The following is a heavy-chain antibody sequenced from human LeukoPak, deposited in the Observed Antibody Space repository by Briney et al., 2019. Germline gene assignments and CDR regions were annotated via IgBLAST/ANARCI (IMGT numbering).Heavy chain of an antibody. V-gene: IGHV3-64*01. CDR2: ISSNGGST. CDR1: GFTFSSYA. D-gene: IGHD6-6*01. Sequence: GGSLRLSCAASGFTFSSYAMHWVRQAPGKGLEYVSAISSNGGSTYYANSVKGRFTISRDNSKNTLYLQMGSLRAEDMAVYYRARGSSRKGHVYGMDVWGQGTTVTVSS. J-gene: IGHJ6*02. CDR3: ARGSSRKGHVYGMDV.